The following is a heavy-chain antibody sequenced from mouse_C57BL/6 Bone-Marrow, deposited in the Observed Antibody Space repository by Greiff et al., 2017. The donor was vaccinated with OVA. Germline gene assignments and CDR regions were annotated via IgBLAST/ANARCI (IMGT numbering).Heavy chain of an antibody. CDR2: IYPGSGST. J-gene: IGHJ3*01. CDR1: GYTFTSYW. CDR3: ARRGVYDSWFAY. D-gene: IGHD2-12*01. V-gene: IGHV1-55*01. Sequence: QVQLQQPGAELVKPGASVKMSCKASGYTFTSYWITWVKQRPGQGLEWIGDIYPGSGSTNYNEKFKSKATLTVDTSSSTAYMQLSSLTSEDSAVYYCARRGVYDSWFAYWGQGTLVTVSA.